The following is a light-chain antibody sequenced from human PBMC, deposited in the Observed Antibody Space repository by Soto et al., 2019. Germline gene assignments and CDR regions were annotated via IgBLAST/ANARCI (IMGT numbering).Light chain of an antibody. J-gene: IGLJ3*02. V-gene: IGLV2-14*01. CDR1: INDIGGYNY. CDR3: SSYTTSGTVV. CDR2: ELT. Sequence: QSALTQPASVSGSPGQSITLSCIGTINDIGGYNYVSWYRQYPGKAPKLMIYELTNRAAGVSDRFSGSRSGNTASLTISALQADDEADYYCSSYTTSGTVVFGGGTKPPS.